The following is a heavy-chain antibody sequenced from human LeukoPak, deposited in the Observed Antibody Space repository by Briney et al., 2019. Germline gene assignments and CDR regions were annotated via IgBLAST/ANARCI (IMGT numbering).Heavy chain of an antibody. CDR3: ARGASYYDILTGYYRAYYYYGIDV. CDR1: GYTFTGYY. Sequence: VASVKVSCKASGYTFTGYYMHWVRQAPGQGLEWMGWINPNSGGTNYAQKFQGRVTMTRDTSISTAYMELSRLRSDDTAVYYCARGASYYDILTGYYRAYYYYGIDVWGQGTTVTVSS. V-gene: IGHV1-2*02. CDR2: INPNSGGT. J-gene: IGHJ6*02. D-gene: IGHD3-9*01.